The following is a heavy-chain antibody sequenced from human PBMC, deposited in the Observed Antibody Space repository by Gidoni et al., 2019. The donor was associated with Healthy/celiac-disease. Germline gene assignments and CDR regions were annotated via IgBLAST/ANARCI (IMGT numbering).Heavy chain of an antibody. CDR3: TTDARGVITRGYFDY. CDR1: GFTFSHAW. J-gene: IGHJ4*02. D-gene: IGHD3-10*01. V-gene: IGHV3-15*01. Sequence: EVQLVESGGGLVKTGGSLLLSCAASGFTFSHAWMSWVRQAPGKGLEWVGRIKRKTDGGTTDYAAPVKGRFTISRDDSKNTLYLQMNSLKTEDTAVYYCTTDARGVITRGYFDYWGQGTLVTVSS. CDR2: IKRKTDGGTT.